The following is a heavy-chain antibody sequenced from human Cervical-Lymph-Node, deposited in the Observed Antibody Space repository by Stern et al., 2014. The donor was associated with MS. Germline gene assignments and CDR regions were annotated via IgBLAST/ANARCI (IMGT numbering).Heavy chain of an antibody. J-gene: IGHJ4*02. CDR3: ARAVRVDTYFDY. D-gene: IGHD5-18*01. CDR2: IYPSGAT. CDR1: AGSISNYNW. Sequence: QVQLQESGPGLVTPSGTLSLSCAVSAGSISNYNWWRWVRQPPGKGLEWVGVIYPSGATNYHPSLKSRVTISVHQSTNQFSPTVRSGTAADTAVYYCARAVRVDTYFDYWGQGTLVTVSS. V-gene: IGHV4-4*02.